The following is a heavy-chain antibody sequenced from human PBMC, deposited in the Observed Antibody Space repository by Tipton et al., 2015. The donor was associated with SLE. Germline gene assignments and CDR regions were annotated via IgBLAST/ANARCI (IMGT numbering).Heavy chain of an antibody. Sequence: SLRLSWSASRFTFSNYNMNWVRQAPGKGLEWVSCISGTSSNIYYADSVRGRFTISRDNAKNSLFLQMNSLRGEDTGVYYCAARRDGYKFKAAFEMWGQGTVVNISS. J-gene: IGHJ3*02. V-gene: IGHV3-21*03. CDR1: RFTFSNYN. CDR3: AARRDGYKFKAAFEM. D-gene: IGHD5-24*01. CDR2: ISGTSSNI.